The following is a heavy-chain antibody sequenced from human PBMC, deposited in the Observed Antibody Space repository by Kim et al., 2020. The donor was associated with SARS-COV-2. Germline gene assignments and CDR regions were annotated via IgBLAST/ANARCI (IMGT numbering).Heavy chain of an antibody. CDR3: ARLAFYYGMSL. J-gene: IGHJ6*02. Sequence: GGSLRLSCAATGFTFTDFYMSWVRQAPGKGLEWVSYIGSSGTTMSYADSVRGRFIISRDNTKNSLYLQMDSLRVEDTAIYYCARLAFYYGMSLWGQGTTVTVSS. V-gene: IGHV3-11*01. CDR2: IGSSGTTM. CDR1: GFTFTDFY.